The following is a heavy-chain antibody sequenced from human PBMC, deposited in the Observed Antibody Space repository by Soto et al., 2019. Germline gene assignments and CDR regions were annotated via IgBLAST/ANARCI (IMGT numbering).Heavy chain of an antibody. CDR2: ISAYNGNT. V-gene: IGHV1-18*01. CDR1: GYTFTSYG. CDR3: ARGGYDFWSGYYNFFDY. D-gene: IGHD3-3*01. Sequence: ASVKVSCKASGYTFTSYGISWVRQAPGQGLEWMGRISAYNGNTNYAQKLQGRVTMTTDTSTSTAYMELRSLRSDDTAVYYCARGGYDFWSGYYNFFDYWGQGTLVTVSS. J-gene: IGHJ4*02.